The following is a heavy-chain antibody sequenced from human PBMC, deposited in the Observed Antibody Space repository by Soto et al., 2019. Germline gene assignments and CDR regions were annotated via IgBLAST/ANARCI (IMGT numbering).Heavy chain of an antibody. Sequence: SQTLSLTCVISGNSVSINSAAWIWIRQSPSRGLEWLGRTYHRSKWYYDYAVSVKSRITINPDTSKNQFSLHLDSVIPEDKAVYYCAGVASFSGMDVWGQGTPVTVSS. CDR3: AGVASFSGMDV. V-gene: IGHV6-1*01. CDR1: GNSVSINSAA. D-gene: IGHD2-21*01. CDR2: TYHRSKWYY. J-gene: IGHJ6*02.